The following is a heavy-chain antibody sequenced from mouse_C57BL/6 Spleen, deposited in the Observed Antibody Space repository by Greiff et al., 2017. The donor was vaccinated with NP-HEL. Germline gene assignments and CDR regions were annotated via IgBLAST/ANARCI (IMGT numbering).Heavy chain of an antibody. V-gene: IGHV1-61*01. CDR2: IYPSDSET. J-gene: IGHJ2*01. CDR3: ARYLITTAFDY. Sequence: QVQLQQPGAELVRPGSSVKLSCKASGYTFTSYWMDWVKQRPGQGLEWIGNIYPSDSETHYNQKFKDKATLTVDKSSSTAYMQLSSLTSEDSAVYYCARYLITTAFDYWGQGTTLTVSS. D-gene: IGHD1-1*01. CDR1: GYTFTSYW.